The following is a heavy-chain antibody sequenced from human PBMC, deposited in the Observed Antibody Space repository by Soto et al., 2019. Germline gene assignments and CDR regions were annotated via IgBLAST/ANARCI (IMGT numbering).Heavy chain of an antibody. CDR1: GYTFTGYY. V-gene: IGHV1-2*04. Sequence: ASVKVSCKASGYTFTGYYMHWVRQAPGQGLEWMGWINPNSGGTNYAQKFQGWVTMTRDTSISTAYMELSRLRSDDTAVYYCARTYYDFWSGYYYYYYMDVWGKGTTVTVSS. CDR2: INPNSGGT. CDR3: ARTYYDFWSGYYYYYYMDV. D-gene: IGHD3-3*01. J-gene: IGHJ6*03.